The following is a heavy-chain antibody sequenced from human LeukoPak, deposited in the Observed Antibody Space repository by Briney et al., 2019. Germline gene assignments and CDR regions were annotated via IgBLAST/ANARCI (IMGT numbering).Heavy chain of an antibody. CDR3: ARPGVEWLIFENWFDP. CDR2: ISYDGSNK. Sequence: GGSLRLSCAASGFTFSSYAMHWVRQAPGKGLEWVAVISYDGSNKYYADSVKGRFTISRDNSKNTLYLQMNSLRAEDTAVYYCARPGVEWLIFENWFDPWGQGTLVTVSS. CDR1: GFTFSSYA. V-gene: IGHV3-30-3*01. D-gene: IGHD3/OR15-3a*01. J-gene: IGHJ5*02.